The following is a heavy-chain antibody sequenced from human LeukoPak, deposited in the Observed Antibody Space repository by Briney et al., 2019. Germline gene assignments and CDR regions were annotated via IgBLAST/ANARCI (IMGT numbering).Heavy chain of an antibody. CDR1: GGSISDYY. CDR3: ARSDGYGLVGI. D-gene: IGHD3-10*01. V-gene: IGHV4-59*12. J-gene: IGHJ3*02. CDR2: IYSSGST. Sequence: PSETLSLTCTISGGSISDYYWSWIRQPPGKTLEWIGSIYSSGSTYCNPSLKSRVIIIINTPKNHFSLTLSSVTAADTAVYYCARSDGYGLVGIWGQGTMVTVSS.